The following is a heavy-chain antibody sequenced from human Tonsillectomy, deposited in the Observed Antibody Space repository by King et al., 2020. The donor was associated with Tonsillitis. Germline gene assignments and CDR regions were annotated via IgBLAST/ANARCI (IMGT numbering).Heavy chain of an antibody. V-gene: IGHV3-11*01. J-gene: IGHJ6*03. D-gene: IGHD4-17*01. CDR2: ISSIGSTI. CDR3: ARVTYGDILMTCYYYMDV. CDR1: GFTFSDYY. Sequence: QLVQSGGGLVKPGGSLRLSCVVSGFTFSDYYVSWIRQAPGKGLEWVSYISSIGSTIYYADSVKGRFTISRDNAKNSLYLQMNSLRAEDTAVYYCARVTYGDILMTCYYYMDVWGKGTTVTVSS.